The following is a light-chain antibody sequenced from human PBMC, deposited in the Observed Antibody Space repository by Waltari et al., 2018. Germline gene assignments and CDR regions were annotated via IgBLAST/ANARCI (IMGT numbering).Light chain of an antibody. CDR1: QSLLYNFNNKSF. CDR3: QQHYATPRT. Sequence: DIVMTQSPDSLAVPLGERATINCKSSQSLLYNFNNKSFLAWYQQKPGQPPKMLIYWASSRESGVPARFGGGGSGTDFTLTISSLQAEDVALYYCQQHYATPRTFGQGTKVEI. CDR2: WAS. V-gene: IGKV4-1*01. J-gene: IGKJ1*01.